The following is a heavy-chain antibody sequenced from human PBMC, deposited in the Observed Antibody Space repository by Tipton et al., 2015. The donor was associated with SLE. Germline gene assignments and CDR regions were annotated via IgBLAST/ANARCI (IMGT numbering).Heavy chain of an antibody. CDR3: ARGPSSWYFDY. J-gene: IGHJ4*02. V-gene: IGHV3-53*05. Sequence: GSLRLSCAASGFTVSSNYMSWVRQAPGKGLEWVSVIYSGGSTYYADSVKGRFTISRDNSKNTLYLQMNSLRAEDTAVYYRARGPSSWYFDYWGQGTLVTVSS. D-gene: IGHD6-13*01. CDR2: IYSGGST. CDR1: GFTVSSNY.